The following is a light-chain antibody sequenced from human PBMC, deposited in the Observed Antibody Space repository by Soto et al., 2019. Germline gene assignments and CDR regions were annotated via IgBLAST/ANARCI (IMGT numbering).Light chain of an antibody. Sequence: DIVMRQSPATLSVSPGERATLSCRASQSVSSNLAWYQQKPGQAPRLLIYGASTRATGIPARFSGSGSGTEFTLTISSLQSEDFAVYYCQQYNNWPPVTFGQGTKVDIK. CDR2: GAS. CDR3: QQYNNWPPVT. J-gene: IGKJ1*01. V-gene: IGKV3-15*01. CDR1: QSVSSN.